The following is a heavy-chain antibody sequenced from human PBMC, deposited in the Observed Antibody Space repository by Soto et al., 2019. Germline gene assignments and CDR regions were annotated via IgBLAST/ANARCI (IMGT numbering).Heavy chain of an antibody. D-gene: IGHD3-22*01. CDR3: ARSLIGYYYDSSGSNWFDP. CDR2: IYWDDAK. Sequence: QITLKESGPTLVKPTQTLTLTCTFSGFSLSTSGVGVGWIRQPPGKALEWLALIYWDDAKRYSPSLKSRLTITKDTSKNQVVLTMTNMDPVDTATYYCARSLIGYYYDSSGSNWFDPWGQGTLVTVSS. V-gene: IGHV2-5*02. J-gene: IGHJ5*02. CDR1: GFSLSTSGVG.